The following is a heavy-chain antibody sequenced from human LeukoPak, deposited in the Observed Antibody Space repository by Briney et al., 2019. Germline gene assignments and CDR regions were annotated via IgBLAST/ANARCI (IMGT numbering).Heavy chain of an antibody. CDR3: AKDQSQ. CDR2: ISIDGNNK. CDR1: GFDFNNYG. V-gene: IGHV3-30*18. Sequence: GGSLRVSCAASGFDFNNYGMHWVRQAPGKGLEWVAVISIDGNNKYYGDSVKGRFTISRDNSKNTLYLQINSLRPEDTAVYYCAKDQSQWGQGTLVIVSS. J-gene: IGHJ4*02.